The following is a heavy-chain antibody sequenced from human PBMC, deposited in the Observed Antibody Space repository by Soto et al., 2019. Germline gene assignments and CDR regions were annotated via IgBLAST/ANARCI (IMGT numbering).Heavy chain of an antibody. D-gene: IGHD3-22*01. V-gene: IGHV1-18*01. CDR1: GYTFTSYG. J-gene: IGHJ3*02. CDR3: ARCDLSVYYYDSSAIEDAFDI. Sequence: ASVKVSCKASGYTFTSYGISWVRQAPGQGLEWMGWISAYNGNTNYAQKLQGRVTMTTDTSTSTAYMELRSLRSDDTAVYYCARCDLSVYYYDSSAIEDAFDIWGQGTMVTVSS. CDR2: ISAYNGNT.